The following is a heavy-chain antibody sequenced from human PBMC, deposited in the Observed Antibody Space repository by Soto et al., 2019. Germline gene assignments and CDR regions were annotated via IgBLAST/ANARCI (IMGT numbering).Heavy chain of an antibody. CDR1: GFTFSIHG. J-gene: IGHJ5*02. CDR2: IWYDGSNK. V-gene: IGHV3-33*01. Sequence: GGSLSLSCSASGFTFSIHGMHWGRQAPGKGLEWVAVIWYDGSNKYYADSVKGRFTISRDNSKNTLYLQMNSLRAEDTAVYYCARDQGGVAGHRNWFDPWGQGTLVTVSS. CDR3: ARDQGGVAGHRNWFDP. D-gene: IGHD6-19*01.